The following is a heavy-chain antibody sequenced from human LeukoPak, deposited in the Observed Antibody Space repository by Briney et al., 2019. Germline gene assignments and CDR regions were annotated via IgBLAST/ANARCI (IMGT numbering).Heavy chain of an antibody. V-gene: IGHV4-34*01. Sequence: PSETLSLTCAVYGGSFSGYYWSWIRQPPGKGLEWIGEINHSGSTNYNPSPKSRVTISVDTSKNQFSLKLSSVTAADTAVYYCARGVRYSSSWYWGNWFDPWGQGTLVTVSS. CDR3: ARGVRYSSSWYWGNWFDP. J-gene: IGHJ5*02. D-gene: IGHD6-13*01. CDR2: INHSGST. CDR1: GGSFSGYY.